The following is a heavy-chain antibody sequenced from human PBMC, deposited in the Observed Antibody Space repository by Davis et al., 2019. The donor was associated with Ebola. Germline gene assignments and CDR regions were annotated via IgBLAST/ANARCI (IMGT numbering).Heavy chain of an antibody. CDR1: GGSIISSSSY. V-gene: IGHV4-39*01. CDR3: AKGDYRDPYYYGMDV. D-gene: IGHD3-16*01. CDR2: IYYSGIT. J-gene: IGHJ6*04. Sequence: MPSETLSLTCTVSGGSIISSSSYWGWIRQPPRKGLEWIGSIYYSGITYYNPSLKSRVTISVDTSKNQFSLKLRSVTAADTAVYYCAKGDYRDPYYYGMDVWGKGTTVTVSS.